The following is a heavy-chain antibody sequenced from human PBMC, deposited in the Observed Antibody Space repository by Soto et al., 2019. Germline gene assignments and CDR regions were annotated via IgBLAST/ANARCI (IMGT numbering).Heavy chain of an antibody. Sequence: PSETLSLTCAVYGGSFSGYYWSWIRQPPGKGLEWIGEINHSGNTNYNPSLKSRVTISVDKSKNQFSLKLSSVTAADTAVYYCASQGLPYFDWSPTPLYYMDGWGKGTTVTVSS. CDR3: ASQGLPYFDWSPTPLYYMDG. J-gene: IGHJ6*03. CDR2: INHSGNT. CDR1: GGSFSGYY. V-gene: IGHV4-34*01. D-gene: IGHD3-9*01.